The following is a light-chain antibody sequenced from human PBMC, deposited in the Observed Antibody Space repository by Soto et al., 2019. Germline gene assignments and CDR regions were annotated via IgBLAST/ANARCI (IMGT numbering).Light chain of an antibody. Sequence: QSALTQPASVSGSPGQSITISCTGTISDIGGYNFISWYQHHPGKAPKLVIYDVNNRPSGISYRFSGSKSGNTASLTICGLQAEDEADYYCASYTKTTTLVFGGGTKVTV. CDR2: DVN. V-gene: IGLV2-14*01. J-gene: IGLJ2*01. CDR3: ASYTKTTTLV. CDR1: ISDIGGYNF.